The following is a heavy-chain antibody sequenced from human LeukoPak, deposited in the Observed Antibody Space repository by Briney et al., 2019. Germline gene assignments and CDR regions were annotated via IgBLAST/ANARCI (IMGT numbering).Heavy chain of an antibody. CDR2: INPSGGST. V-gene: IGHV1-46*01. Sequence: ASVKVSCKASGYTFTSYYMHWVRQAPGQGLEWMGIINPSGGSTSYAQKLQGRVTMTTDTSTSTAYMELRSLRSDDTAVYYCARDPIAVAGRGYFDYWGQGALVTVSS. CDR1: GYTFTSYY. CDR3: ARDPIAVAGRGYFDY. D-gene: IGHD6-19*01. J-gene: IGHJ4*02.